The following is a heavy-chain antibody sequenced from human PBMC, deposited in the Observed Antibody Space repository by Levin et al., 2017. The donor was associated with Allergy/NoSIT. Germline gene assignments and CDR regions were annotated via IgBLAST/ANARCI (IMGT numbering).Heavy chain of an antibody. CDR2: ISGSGTTT. D-gene: IGHD3-10*01. J-gene: IGHJ4*02. V-gene: IGHV3-23*01. CDR3: AKIPSWGSGGYYFDY. Sequence: GESLKISCAASGFTFINYAMSWVRQAPGKGLEWVSAISGSGTTTHDADSVKGRFTISRDNSKNTLYLQMNSLRAEDTAVYYCAKIPSWGSGGYYFDYWGQGTLVTVSS. CDR1: GFTFINYA.